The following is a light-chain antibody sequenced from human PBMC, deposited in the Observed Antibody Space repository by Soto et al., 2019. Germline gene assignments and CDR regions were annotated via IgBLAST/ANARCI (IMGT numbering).Light chain of an antibody. V-gene: IGLV2-8*01. CDR3: KSYAGSDTYV. CDR2: EVV. Sequence: QSALTQPPSASGSPGQSVTISYTGTNNDIGVYDFVSWYQHHPGKAPRLSIYEVVQRPSGVPDRFSGSTSRNTASLTGSGLQAADEADYFGKSYAGSDTYVFGSGTTVPVL. J-gene: IGLJ1*01. CDR1: NNDIGVYDF.